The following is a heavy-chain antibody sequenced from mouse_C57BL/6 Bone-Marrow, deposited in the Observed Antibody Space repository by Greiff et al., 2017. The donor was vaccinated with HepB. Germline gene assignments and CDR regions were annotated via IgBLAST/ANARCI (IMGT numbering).Heavy chain of an antibody. CDR1: GYAFSSSW. Sequence: QVQLQQSGPELVKPGASVKISCKASGYAFSSSWMNWVKQRPGKGLEWIGRIYPGDGDTNYNGKFKGKATLTADKSSSTAYMQLSSLTSEDSAVYFCARRPIEGFACWGQGALVTVST. V-gene: IGHV1-82*01. J-gene: IGHJ3*01. CDR3: ARRPIEGFAC. CDR2: IYPGDGDT. D-gene: IGHD2-12*01.